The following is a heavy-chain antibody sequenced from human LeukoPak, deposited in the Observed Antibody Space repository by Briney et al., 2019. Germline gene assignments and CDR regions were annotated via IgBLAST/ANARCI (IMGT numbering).Heavy chain of an antibody. CDR1: GFSFITYW. Sequence: QAGPSLRLSCAASGFSFITYWMTSVRPPPGKGPEWVANIKQEGSEKYFVDSVKSRFSISRDNATNSLYLQMNSLRAEDTAVYYCARDQTSVAGTGYNWFDPWGQGTLVTVSS. CDR3: ARDQTSVAGTGYNWFDP. CDR2: IKQEGSEK. V-gene: IGHV3-7*01. D-gene: IGHD6-19*01. J-gene: IGHJ5*02.